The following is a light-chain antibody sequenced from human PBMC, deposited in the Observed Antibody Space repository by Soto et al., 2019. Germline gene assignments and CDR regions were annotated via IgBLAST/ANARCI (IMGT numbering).Light chain of an antibody. V-gene: IGKV1-5*03. CDR2: KAT. Sequence: DIQMTQSPSTLSASVGDGVTITCRASQNIGSWLAWYQQKPGEAPKLLISKATNLQSGVPSRFSGSGSGTDFSITISSLQPVDSATYFCQQYNDFQYSSGQGTK. CDR1: QNIGSW. J-gene: IGKJ2*01. CDR3: QQYNDFQYS.